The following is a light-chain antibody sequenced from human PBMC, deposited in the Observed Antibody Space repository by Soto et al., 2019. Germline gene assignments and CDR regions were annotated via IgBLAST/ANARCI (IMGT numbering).Light chain of an antibody. CDR1: SSDVGAYNY. CDR3: SSYTGSSTWV. CDR2: EVR. Sequence: QSALTQPASVSGSPGQSITISCTGTSSDVGAYNYVSWYQQHPGKAPKLMIYEVRHRPSGVSDRFSGSRSGNTASLTISGLQAEDESDYYCSSYTGSSTWVFGGGTKLTVL. J-gene: IGLJ3*02. V-gene: IGLV2-14*01.